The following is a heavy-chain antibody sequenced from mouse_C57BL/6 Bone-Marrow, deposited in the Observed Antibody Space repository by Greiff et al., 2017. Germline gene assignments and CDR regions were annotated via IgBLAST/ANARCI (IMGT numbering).Heavy chain of an antibody. CDR1: GYTFTSYG. J-gene: IGHJ2*01. Sequence: QVQLQQSGAELARPGASVKLSCKASGYTFTSYGISWVKQRTGQGLEWIGEIYPRSGNTYYNEKFKGKATLTADKSSSTAYMELRSLTSEDSAVYFCARWGVGYYDYDVWGQGTTRTVSS. CDR2: IYPRSGNT. CDR3: ARWGVGYYDYDV. D-gene: IGHD2-4*01. V-gene: IGHV1-81*01.